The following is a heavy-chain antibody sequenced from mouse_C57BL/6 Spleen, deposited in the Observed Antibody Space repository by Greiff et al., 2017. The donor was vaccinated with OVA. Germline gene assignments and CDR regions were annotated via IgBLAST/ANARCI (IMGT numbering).Heavy chain of an antibody. Sequence: VQLQQSGAELVKPGASVKISCKASGYAFSSYWMNWVKQRPGKGLEWIGQIYPGDGDTNYKGKFKGKAPLTADKSSSTAYMQLSSLTSEDSAVYFWARPSTIVTTSRYWYFDVWGTGTTVTVSS. CDR2: IYPGDGDT. V-gene: IGHV1-80*01. J-gene: IGHJ1*03. D-gene: IGHD2-5*01. CDR3: ARPSTIVTTSRYWYFDV. CDR1: GYAFSSYW.